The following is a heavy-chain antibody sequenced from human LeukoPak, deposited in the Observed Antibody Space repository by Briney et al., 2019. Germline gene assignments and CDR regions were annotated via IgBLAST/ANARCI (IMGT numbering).Heavy chain of an antibody. D-gene: IGHD3-10*01. Sequence: PSETLSLTCAVYGGSFSGYYWSWIRQPPGKGLEWIGEINHSGSTNYNPSLKSRVTISVDTSKNQFSLKLSSVTAADTAVYYCARDHLWFGDLFDLWGRGTLVTVSS. V-gene: IGHV4-34*01. CDR3: ARDHLWFGDLFDL. CDR2: INHSGST. J-gene: IGHJ2*01. CDR1: GGSFSGYY.